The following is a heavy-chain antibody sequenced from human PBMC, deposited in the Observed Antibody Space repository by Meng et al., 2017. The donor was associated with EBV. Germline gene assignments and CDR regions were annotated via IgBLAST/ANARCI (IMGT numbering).Heavy chain of an antibody. V-gene: IGHV3-11*01. J-gene: IGHJ4*02. Sequence: VQLGGGLVKPGGAMSPSCAASGFIFSDSYMSWIRQTPGKGLEWISYISNSGTTIKYADSVKGRFTISRDNAKNSLYLQMNSLRADDTAVYYCARGSERWTFDYWGQGTLVTVSS. CDR1: GFIFSDSY. CDR3: ARGSERWTFDY. CDR2: ISNSGTTI. D-gene: IGHD3-3*01.